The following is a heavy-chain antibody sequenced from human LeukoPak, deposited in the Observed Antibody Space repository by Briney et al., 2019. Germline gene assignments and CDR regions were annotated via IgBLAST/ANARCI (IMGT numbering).Heavy chain of an antibody. CDR3: ASLWGGSSGYYY. D-gene: IGHD3-22*01. CDR1: GFTFSDYY. V-gene: IGHV3-11*03. J-gene: IGHJ4*02. Sequence: GGSLRLSCAAPGFTFSDYYLSWVRQAPGKGLEWVSFISPSSSYTNYADSVKGRFTISRDNAKNSLYLQMSSLRAEDTAVYYCASLWGGSSGYYYWGQGTLVTVSS. CDR2: ISPSSSYT.